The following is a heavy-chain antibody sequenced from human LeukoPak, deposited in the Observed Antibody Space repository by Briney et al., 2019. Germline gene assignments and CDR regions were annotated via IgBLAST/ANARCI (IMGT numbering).Heavy chain of an antibody. CDR2: ISGSGGST. D-gene: IGHD4-17*01. CDR1: GFTFSTYA. CDR3: AKEIYGDSTGGRFQH. Sequence: GGSLRLSCAASGFTFSTYAMSWVRQAPGKGLEWVSVISGSGGSTYYADSVKGRFTISRDNSKNTLYLQMNSLRAEDTAVYYCAKEIYGDSTGGRFQHWGQGTLVTVSS. J-gene: IGHJ1*01. V-gene: IGHV3-23*01.